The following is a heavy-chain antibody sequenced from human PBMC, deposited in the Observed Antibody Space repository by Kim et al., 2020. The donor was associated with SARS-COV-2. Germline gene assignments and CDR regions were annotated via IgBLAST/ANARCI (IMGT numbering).Heavy chain of an antibody. D-gene: IGHD3-10*01. Sequence: TEYPDSVTDRITIARDNYKNTMYLQMNRLRAEDTAVYYCARDRGDYGMDVWGRGTTVTVSS. CDR3: ARDRGDYGMDV. V-gene: IGHV3-53*01. J-gene: IGHJ6*02. CDR2: T.